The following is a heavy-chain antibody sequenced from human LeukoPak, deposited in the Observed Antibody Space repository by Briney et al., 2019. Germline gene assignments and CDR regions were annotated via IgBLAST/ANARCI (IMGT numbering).Heavy chain of an antibody. CDR3: ITGPF. V-gene: IGHV3-15*01. CDR1: GLTFSNAW. Sequence: GGSLRLSCAASGLTFSNAWMHWVRQAPGKGLEWVGRIKSKSDGGTTDHAEPVKGRFTISRDDSKTTLYLQMNSLRTEDTALYYCITGPFWGQGTLVTVSS. J-gene: IGHJ4*02. CDR2: IKSKSDGGTT.